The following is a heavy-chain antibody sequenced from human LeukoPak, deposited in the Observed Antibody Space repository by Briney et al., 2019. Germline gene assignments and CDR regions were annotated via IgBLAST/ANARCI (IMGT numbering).Heavy chain of an antibody. Sequence: ETLSLTCAVYGGSFSGYYWSWIRQPPGKGLEWIGEIDHSGSTNYNPSLKSRVTISVDTSKNQFSLKLSSVTAADTAVYYCARGEKDYYYGMDVWGQGTTVTVSS. J-gene: IGHJ6*02. CDR3: ARGEKDYYYGMDV. CDR1: GGSFSGYY. V-gene: IGHV4-34*01. CDR2: IDHSGST.